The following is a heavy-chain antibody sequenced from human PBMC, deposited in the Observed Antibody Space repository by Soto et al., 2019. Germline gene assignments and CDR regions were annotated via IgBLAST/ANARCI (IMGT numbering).Heavy chain of an antibody. CDR2: IYYST. CDR3: ARDYRASYPAYYYYGMDV. Sequence: SETLSLTCTVSGGSISSGGYYWSWIRQHPGKGLEWIGYIYYSTYYNPSLKSRVTISVDTSKNQFSLKLSSVTAADTAFYYCARDYRASYPAYYYYGMDVWGQGTTVTVSS. V-gene: IGHV4-31*03. D-gene: IGHD3-16*02. J-gene: IGHJ6*02. CDR1: GGSISSGGYY.